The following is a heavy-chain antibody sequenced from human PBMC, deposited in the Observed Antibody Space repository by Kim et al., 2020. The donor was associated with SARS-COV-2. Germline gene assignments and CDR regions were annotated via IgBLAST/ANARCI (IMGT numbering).Heavy chain of an antibody. CDR2: IYYSGST. CDR1: GGSISSYY. V-gene: IGHV4-59*01. CDR3: ARGREGYTSSWYLDY. Sequence: SETLYLTCTVSGGSISSYYGSWIRQPPGKGLEWIGYIYYSGSTNYNPSLKSRVTISVDTSKNQFSLKLSSVTAADTAVYYCARGREGYTSSWYLDYWGQGTLVTVSS. D-gene: IGHD6-13*01. J-gene: IGHJ4*02.